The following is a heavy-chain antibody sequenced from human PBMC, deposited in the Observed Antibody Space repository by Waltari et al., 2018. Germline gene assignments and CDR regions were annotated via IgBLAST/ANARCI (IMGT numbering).Heavy chain of an antibody. D-gene: IGHD2-15*01. J-gene: IGHJ4*02. CDR3: ARGRLVVVAARVDY. CDR1: GFTFSSYW. CDR2: IKQDGSEK. Sequence: EVQLVESGGGLVQPGGSLRLSCAASGFTFSSYWMSWVRQAPGKGLEWVANIKQDGSEKYYVDSVKGRFTISRDNAKNSLYLQMNSLRAEDTAVYYCARGRLVVVAARVDYWGQGTLVTVSS. V-gene: IGHV3-7*01.